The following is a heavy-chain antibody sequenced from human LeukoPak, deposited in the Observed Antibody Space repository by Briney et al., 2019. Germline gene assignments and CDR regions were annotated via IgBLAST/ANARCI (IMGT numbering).Heavy chain of an antibody. V-gene: IGHV4-39*07. J-gene: IGHJ3*02. CDR3: AREQSGERGTFDI. D-gene: IGHD1-26*01. CDR2: IYYSGST. Sequence: PSETLSLTCTVSGGSVSSSSYSWGWIRQPPGKGLEWIGSIYYSGSTYYNPSLKSRVTISLDTPKNQFSLRLTSVTAADTAVYYCAREQSGERGTFDIWGQGTLVTVSP. CDR1: GGSVSSSSYS.